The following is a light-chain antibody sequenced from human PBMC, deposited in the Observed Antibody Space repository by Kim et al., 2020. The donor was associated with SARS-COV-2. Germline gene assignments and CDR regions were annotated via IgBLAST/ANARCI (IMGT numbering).Light chain of an antibody. CDR1: TGTVTSAYH. J-gene: IGLJ2*01. Sequence: QTVVTQEPSLAVSPGGTVTLTCASNTGTVTSAYHPNWFQQKPGQPPRSLIYSATYKHPSTPARFSGSLLGGKAALTLSGVQPEDEADYYCLLYYNGAVLFGGGTQLTVL. V-gene: IGLV7-43*01. CDR3: LLYYNGAVL. CDR2: SAT.